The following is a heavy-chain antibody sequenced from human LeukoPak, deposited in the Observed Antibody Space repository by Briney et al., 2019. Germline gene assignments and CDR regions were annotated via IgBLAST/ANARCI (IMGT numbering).Heavy chain of an antibody. CDR1: GFTFSSYS. CDR3: ARDGLTTVTLYYYYYMDV. V-gene: IGHV3-21*01. Sequence: GGSLRLSCAASGFTFSSYSMNWVRQAPGKGLEWVSSISSSSSYIYYADSVKGRFTISRDNAKNSLYLQMNSLRAEDTAVCYCARDGLTTVTLYYYYYMDVWGKGTTVTVSS. D-gene: IGHD4-17*01. J-gene: IGHJ6*03. CDR2: ISSSSSYI.